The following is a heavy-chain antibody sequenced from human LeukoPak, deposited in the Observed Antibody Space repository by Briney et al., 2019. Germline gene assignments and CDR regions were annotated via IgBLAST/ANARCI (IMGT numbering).Heavy chain of an antibody. V-gene: IGHV3-23*01. J-gene: IGHJ4*02. Sequence: GGSLRLSCAASGFTFSSYAIYWVRQAPGKGLERVSGISGSGGSTYFADSVKGRFTISRDNSKNTVYLQMNSLRAEDTAVYYCAKTTTGYSSGRYPGWPVDYWGRGTLVTVSS. CDR3: AKTTTGYSSGRYPGWPVDY. CDR1: GFTFSSYA. CDR2: ISGSGGST. D-gene: IGHD6-19*01.